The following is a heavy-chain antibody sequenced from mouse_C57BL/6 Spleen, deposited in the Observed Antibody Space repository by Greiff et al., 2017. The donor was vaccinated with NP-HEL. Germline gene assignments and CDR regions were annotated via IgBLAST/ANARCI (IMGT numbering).Heavy chain of an antibody. CDR1: GYTFTDYE. D-gene: IGHD1-1*01. V-gene: IGHV1-15*01. Sequence: VQLQQSGAELVRPGASVTLSCKASGYTFTDYEMHWVKQTPVHGLEWIGAIDPETGGTAYNQKFKGKAILTADKSSSTAYLELRSLTSEDSAVYYCTRGSYYYGSSPYAYWGQGTLVTVSA. CDR2: IDPETGGT. J-gene: IGHJ3*01. CDR3: TRGSYYYGSSPYAY.